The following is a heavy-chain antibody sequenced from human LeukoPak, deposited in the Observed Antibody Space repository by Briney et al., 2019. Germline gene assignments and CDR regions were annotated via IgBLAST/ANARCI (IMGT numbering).Heavy chain of an antibody. V-gene: IGHV1-69*13. J-gene: IGHJ4*02. CDR2: IIPIFGTA. CDR3: ARGGTFGGVIPTRFDY. Sequence: SVKVSCKASGGTFSSYAISWVRQAPGQGLEWMGGIIPIFGTANYAQKFQGRVTITADEFTSTAYMELSSLRSEDTAVYYCARGGTFGGVIPTRFDYWGQGTLVTVSS. CDR1: GGTFSSYA. D-gene: IGHD3-16*02.